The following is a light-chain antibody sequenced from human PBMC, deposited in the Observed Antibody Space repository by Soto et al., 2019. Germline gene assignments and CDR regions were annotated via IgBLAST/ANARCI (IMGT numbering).Light chain of an antibody. CDR1: QGISSY. V-gene: IGKV1-8*01. CDR2: AAS. J-gene: IGKJ2*02. Sequence: AMRMTQSPSSFSASTGDRVTITCRASQGISSYLAWYQQKPGKAPKLLIYAASTLQSGVPSRFSGSGSGADFTLTISCLQSEDFATYYCQQYYSYARTFGQGTKLEIK. CDR3: QQYYSYART.